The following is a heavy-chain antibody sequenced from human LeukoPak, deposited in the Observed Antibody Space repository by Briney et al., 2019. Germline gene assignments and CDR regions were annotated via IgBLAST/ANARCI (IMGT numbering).Heavy chain of an antibody. J-gene: IGHJ6*02. D-gene: IGHD3-9*01. CDR3: AGDVILTGYDYGMDV. V-gene: IGHV4-59*01. CDR2: IYYSGST. Sequence: PSETLSLTCTVSGGSISSYYWSWIRQPPGKGLEWIGYIYYSGSTKYNPSLKSRVTISVDTSKNQYSLKLRSVTAADTAVYYCAGDVILTGYDYGMDVWGQGTTVTVSS. CDR1: GGSISSYY.